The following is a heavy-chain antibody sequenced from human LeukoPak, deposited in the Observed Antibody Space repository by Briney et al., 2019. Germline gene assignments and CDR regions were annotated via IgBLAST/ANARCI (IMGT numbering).Heavy chain of an antibody. CDR1: GGSISSDY. J-gene: IGHJ4*02. V-gene: IGHV4-59*01. Sequence: PSETLSLTCTVYGGSISSDYWSWIRQPPGKGLDWIGYIYYSGGTNYNPSLKSRATISVDTSKKQFSLKLSSVTAADTAVYYCARVGTVLDGGYWGQGILVTVYS. CDR2: IYYSGGT. D-gene: IGHD1-7*01. CDR3: ARVGTVLDGGY.